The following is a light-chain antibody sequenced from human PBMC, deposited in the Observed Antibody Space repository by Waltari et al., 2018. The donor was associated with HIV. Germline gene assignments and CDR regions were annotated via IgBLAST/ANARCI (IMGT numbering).Light chain of an antibody. CDR2: EVS. J-gene: IGLJ2*01. CDR1: SSDIGSYNL. CDR3: CSYAGSSTLVV. Sequence: QSALTQPASVSGSPGQSITISCTGTSSDIGSYNLVSWYQQPPGKVPKRMIYEVSKRPSGVSNRFSGSKSGNTASLTISGLQAEDEADYYCCSYAGSSTLVVFGGGTKLTVL. V-gene: IGLV2-23*02.